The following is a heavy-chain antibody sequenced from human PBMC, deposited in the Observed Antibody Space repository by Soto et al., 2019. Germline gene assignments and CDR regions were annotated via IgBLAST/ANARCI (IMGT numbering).Heavy chain of an antibody. V-gene: IGHV3-23*01. CDR1: GFIFSTYA. J-gene: IGHJ3*02. D-gene: IGHD4-17*01. Sequence: GESLKISCTASGFIFSTYAMNWVRQAPGEGLEWVSAISSNGGTTFYAESVRGRFTISRDNSVNTLYLQMSSLRTEDTAVYYCAHPRGYGVFDAVDIWGQGTMVTVSS. CDR2: ISSNGGTT. CDR3: AHPRGYGVFDAVDI.